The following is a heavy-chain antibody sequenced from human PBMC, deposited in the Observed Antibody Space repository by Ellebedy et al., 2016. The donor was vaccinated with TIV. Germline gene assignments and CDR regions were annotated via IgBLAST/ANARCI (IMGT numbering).Heavy chain of an antibody. J-gene: IGHJ6*02. V-gene: IGHV4-34*01. CDR1: RGSYNGYY. CDR3: ARGGDWRPVDHDYGLDV. D-gene: IGHD2-21*02. CDR2: IRDGRSDGGGI. Sequence: MPGGSLRLSCAVYRGSYNGYYWSWIRQAPGKGLEWIGEIRDGRSDGGGINYNPSLKSRLSISQDKSRNQFYLKLNFVTAADTGVYFCARGGDWRPVDHDYGLDVWGPGTTVAVS.